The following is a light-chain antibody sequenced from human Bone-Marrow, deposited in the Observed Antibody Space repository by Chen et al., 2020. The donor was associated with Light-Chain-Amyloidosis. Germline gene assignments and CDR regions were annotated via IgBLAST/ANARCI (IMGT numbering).Light chain of an antibody. V-gene: IGLV2-14*01. CDR1: SSDVGGDNH. CDR2: EVT. Sequence: QSALTQPASVSGSPGQSTTLPSPGTSSDVGGDNHVSWYQQHPDKAPKLMIYEVTNRPSWVPDRFSGSKSDNTASLTISGLQTEDEADYFCSSYTITNTLVFGSGTRVTVL. CDR3: SSYTITNTLV. J-gene: IGLJ1*01.